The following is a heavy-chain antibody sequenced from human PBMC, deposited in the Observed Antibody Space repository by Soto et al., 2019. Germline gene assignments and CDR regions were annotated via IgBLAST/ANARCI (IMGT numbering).Heavy chain of an antibody. CDR3: ARHDWSGSWYSGPRNYYYYGMDV. J-gene: IGHJ6*02. Sequence: GESLKISCKGSGYSFTSYWIGWVRQMPGKGLEWMGIIYPGDSDTRYSPSFQGQVTISADKSISTAYLQWSSLKASDTAMYYCARHDWSGSWYSGPRNYYYYGMDVWGQGTTVTVSS. V-gene: IGHV5-51*01. D-gene: IGHD6-13*01. CDR1: GYSFTSYW. CDR2: IYPGDSDT.